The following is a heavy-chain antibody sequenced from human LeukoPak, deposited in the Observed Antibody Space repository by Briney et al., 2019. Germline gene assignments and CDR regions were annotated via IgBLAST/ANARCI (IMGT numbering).Heavy chain of an antibody. V-gene: IGHV3-21*01. D-gene: IGHD2-15*01. CDR2: ISSSSSYI. J-gene: IGHJ4*02. Sequence: GGSLRLSCAASGFTFSSYSMNWVRQAPGKGLEWVSSISSSSSYIYYADSVKGRFTISRDNAKNSLYLQMNSLRAEDTAVYYCARGRGPYCSGGSCYPAYFDYWGQGTLVTVSS. CDR3: ARGRGPYCSGGSCYPAYFDY. CDR1: GFTFSSYS.